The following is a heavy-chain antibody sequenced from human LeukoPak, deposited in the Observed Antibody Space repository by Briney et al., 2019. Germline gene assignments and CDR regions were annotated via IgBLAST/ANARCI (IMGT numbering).Heavy chain of an antibody. CDR2: IKQDGSEK. J-gene: IGHJ4*02. CDR1: GFTFSSYW. V-gene: IGHV3-7*01. CDR3: ARARMVRGVIESLDFDY. D-gene: IGHD3-10*01. Sequence: GSLRLSCAASGFTFSSYWMSWVRQAPGKGLEWVANIKQDGSEKYYVDSVKGRFTISRDNAKNSLYLQMNSLRAEDTAVYYCARARMVRGVIESLDFDYWGQGTLVTVSS.